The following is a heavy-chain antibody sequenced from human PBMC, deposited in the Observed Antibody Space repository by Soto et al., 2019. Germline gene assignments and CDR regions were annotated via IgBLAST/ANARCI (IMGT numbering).Heavy chain of an antibody. V-gene: IGHV3-30-3*01. CDR2: ISYDGSNK. Sequence: GWSLRLSCASSVFTFISYAMHWVRQAPGKGLEWVAVISYDGSNKYYADSVKGRFTISRDNSKNTLYLQMNSLRAEDTAVYYCATDYYGSGSYYSDYWGQGTLVTVSS. CDR1: VFTFISYA. J-gene: IGHJ4*02. D-gene: IGHD3-10*01. CDR3: ATDYYGSGSYYSDY.